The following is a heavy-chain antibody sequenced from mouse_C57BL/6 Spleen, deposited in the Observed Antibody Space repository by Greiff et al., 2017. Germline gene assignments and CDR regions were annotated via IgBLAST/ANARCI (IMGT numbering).Heavy chain of an antibody. V-gene: IGHV5-9*01. J-gene: IGHJ3*01. CDR3: ARQDDGYDWFAY. CDR1: GFTFSSYT. CDR2: ISGGGGNT. Sequence: EVKLVESGGGLVKPGGSLKLSCAASGFTFSSYTMSWVRQTPEKRLEWVATISGGGGNTYYPDSVKGRFTISRDNAKNTLYLQMSSLRSEDTALYYCARQDDGYDWFAYWGQGTLVTVSA. D-gene: IGHD2-3*01.